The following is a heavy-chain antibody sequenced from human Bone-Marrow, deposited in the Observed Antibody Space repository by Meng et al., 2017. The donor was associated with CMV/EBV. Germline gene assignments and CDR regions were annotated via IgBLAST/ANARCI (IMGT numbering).Heavy chain of an antibody. Sequence: SGPTLVKPTQTLTLTCTFSGFSLSTSGVGVGWIRQPPGKALEWLAHIYWNDDKRYSPSLKSRLTITKDTPRNQVVLIMTNLDPVDTATYYCAHMGTYYVFWSGYWPNWFDPWGQGTLVTVSS. D-gene: IGHD3-3*01. CDR2: IYWNDDK. CDR1: GFSLSTSGVG. V-gene: IGHV2-5*01. J-gene: IGHJ5*02. CDR3: AHMGTYYVFWSGYWPNWFDP.